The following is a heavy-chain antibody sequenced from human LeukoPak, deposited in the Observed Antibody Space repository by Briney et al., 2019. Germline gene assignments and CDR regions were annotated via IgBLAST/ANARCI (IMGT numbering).Heavy chain of an antibody. D-gene: IGHD4-23*01. J-gene: IGHJ5*02. CDR3: ASGVDYGGNSYWFDP. CDR2: IYYSGST. Sequence: SETLSLTCTASGGSISSSSYYWGWIRQPPGKGLEWIGSIYYSGSTYYNPSLKSRVTISVDTSKNQFSLKLSSVTAADTAVYYCASGVDYGGNSYWFDPWGQGTLVTVSS. V-gene: IGHV4-39*01. CDR1: GGSISSSSYY.